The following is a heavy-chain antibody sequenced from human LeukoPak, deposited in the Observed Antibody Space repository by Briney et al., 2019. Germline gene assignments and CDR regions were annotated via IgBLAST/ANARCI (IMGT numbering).Heavy chain of an antibody. CDR2: INHSGST. Sequence: PSETLSLTCAVYGGSFSGYYWSWIRQPPGKGLEWIGEINHSGSTNYNPSLKSRVTISVDTSKNQFSLKLSSVTAADTAVYYCARVLVVVNYLDPWGQGTLVTVSS. CDR3: ARVLVVVNYLDP. D-gene: IGHD3-22*01. V-gene: IGHV4-34*01. CDR1: GGSFSGYY. J-gene: IGHJ5*02.